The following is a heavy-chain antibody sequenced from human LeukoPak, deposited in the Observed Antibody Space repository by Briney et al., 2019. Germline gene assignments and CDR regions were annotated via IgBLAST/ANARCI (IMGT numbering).Heavy chain of an antibody. CDR2: IKTDGSNT. CDR3: TRTYYYDSRDYFDY. CDR1: GFTLSSYW. J-gene: IGHJ4*02. V-gene: IGHV3-74*01. D-gene: IGHD3-22*01. Sequence: GGSLRLSCAASGFTLSSYWMHWVRQVPGKGLVWVSRIKTDGSNTVYADNVKGRFTISRDNAKNTLYLQMNSLRVEDTAVYYCTRTYYYDSRDYFDYWGQGALVTVSS.